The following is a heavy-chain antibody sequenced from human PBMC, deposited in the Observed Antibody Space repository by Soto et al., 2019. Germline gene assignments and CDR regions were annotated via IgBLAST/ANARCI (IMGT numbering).Heavy chain of an antibody. Sequence: EVQLLESGGGLVQPGGSLRLSCAASGITFSSYTMNWVRQAPGKGLEWVSGINSGGRTYYADSVKGRFTISRDDSKNTLYLQIISLRAEDTAVYCCAKDLRPDGVWDFDYWGQGTLVTVSS. CDR2: INSGGRT. CDR3: AKDLRPDGVWDFDY. CDR1: GITFSSYT. V-gene: IGHV3-23*01. D-gene: IGHD4-17*01. J-gene: IGHJ4*02.